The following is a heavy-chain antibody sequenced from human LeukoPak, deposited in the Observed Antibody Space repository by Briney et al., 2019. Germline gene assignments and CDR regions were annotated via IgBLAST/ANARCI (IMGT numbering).Heavy chain of an antibody. V-gene: IGHV4-59*01. CDR3: ARDRRRELLHAFDI. J-gene: IGHJ3*02. CDR1: GGIISRNY. CDR2: IDYIGST. D-gene: IGHD1-7*01. Sequence: SETLSLACTVSGGIISRNYWSWIRQPPGKGLEWVAHIDYIGSTNYSPSLKSRLTISMDASKNQFSLNLSSVTAADTAVYYCARDRRRELLHAFDIWGQGTMVTVSS.